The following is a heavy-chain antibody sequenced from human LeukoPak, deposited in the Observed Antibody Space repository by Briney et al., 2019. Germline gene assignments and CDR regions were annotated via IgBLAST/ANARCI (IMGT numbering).Heavy chain of an antibody. J-gene: IGHJ5*02. D-gene: IGHD5-12*01. Sequence: ASGTLSLTCTVSGGSISSYYWSWIRQPPGKGLEWIGYIYYSGSTNYNPSLKSRVTISVDTSKNQFSLKLSSVTAADTAVYYCARLDIVATIKFDPWGQGTLVTVSS. V-gene: IGHV4-59*08. CDR3: ARLDIVATIKFDP. CDR1: GGSISSYY. CDR2: IYYSGST.